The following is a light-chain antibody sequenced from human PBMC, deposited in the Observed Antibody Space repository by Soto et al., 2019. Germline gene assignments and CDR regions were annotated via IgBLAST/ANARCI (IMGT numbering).Light chain of an antibody. CDR1: QSISDT. Sequence: EIVMTQSPATLSVSRGGRATLSCRASQSISDTLAWYQQKPGQAPRLLIYGASTRAPGFPARFSGSGSGTDFTLIISSLQSEDFAVYYCQQYNNWPWTFGQGTKVDIK. J-gene: IGKJ1*01. V-gene: IGKV3-15*01. CDR2: GAS. CDR3: QQYNNWPWT.